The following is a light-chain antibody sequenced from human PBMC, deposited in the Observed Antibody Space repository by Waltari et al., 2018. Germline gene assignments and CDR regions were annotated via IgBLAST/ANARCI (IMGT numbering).Light chain of an antibody. CDR3: SSRNGRANQVV. CDR2: GKD. CDR1: SLSTSY. Sequence: SSELTPDPAVSVALGQTVSFTCQGDSLSTSYATWYQLKPGQAPVLVIYGKDKRPSGIPDRISGYSSGTTASLTITGAQAEDEADYYCSSRNGRANQVVFAGGTKVTVL. J-gene: IGLJ3*02. V-gene: IGLV3-19*01.